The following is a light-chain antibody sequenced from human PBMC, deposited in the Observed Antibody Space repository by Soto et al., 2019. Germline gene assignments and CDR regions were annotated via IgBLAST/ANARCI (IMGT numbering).Light chain of an antibody. CDR2: AAS. CDR3: QQLNSYPWT. V-gene: IGKV1-9*01. J-gene: IGKJ1*01. Sequence: DIQFTQSPSFRSASVEDKVTITCRASQGISSYLAWYQQKPGKAPKLLIYAASTLQSGVPSRFSGSGSGTEFTLTISSLQPDDFATYYCQQLNSYPWTFGQGTKVDIK. CDR1: QGISSY.